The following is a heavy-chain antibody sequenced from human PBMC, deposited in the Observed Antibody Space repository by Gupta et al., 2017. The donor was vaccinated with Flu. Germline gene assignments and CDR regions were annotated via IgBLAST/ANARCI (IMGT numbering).Heavy chain of an antibody. D-gene: IGHD2-2*01. Sequence: QVHLVQSGPEVRKPGASVTVSCKGPESTFIQYAMYWVRQAPGQGLEWIGRINAVDGDTRYSQKFQGRGTITTDTSANTDYRELSRLTFEETAVYYCARGASYCSKGACSWGYYFQSWGQGTLVTVSS. CDR3: ARGASYCSKGACSWGYYFQS. V-gene: IGHV1-3*01. J-gene: IGHJ4*02. CDR1: ESTFIQYA. CDR2: INAVDGDT.